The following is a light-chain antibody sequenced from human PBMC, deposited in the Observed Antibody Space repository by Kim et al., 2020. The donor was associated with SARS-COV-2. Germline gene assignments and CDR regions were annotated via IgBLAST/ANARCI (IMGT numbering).Light chain of an antibody. CDR3: AAWDDSLNVLYV. V-gene: IGLV1-44*01. Sequence: VLTQPPSASGTPGQRVTISCSGGSSNIGSNAVNWYQQLPGTAPKLLIYSSDQRPSGVPDRFSGSKSGTSASLAISGLQSEDEADYYCAAWDDSLNVLYVFGTGTKVTVL. CDR1: SSNIGSNA. CDR2: SSD. J-gene: IGLJ1*01.